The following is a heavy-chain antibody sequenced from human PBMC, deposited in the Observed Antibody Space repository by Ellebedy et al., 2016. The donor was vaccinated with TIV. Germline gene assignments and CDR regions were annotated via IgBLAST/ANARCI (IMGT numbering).Heavy chain of an antibody. CDR2: IYYSGTT. CDR3: AAIAGSGSPFHY. CDR1: GGSISTYY. J-gene: IGHJ4*02. V-gene: IGHV4-59*03. Sequence: SETLSLTCTVSGGSISTYYWSWIRQPPGKTLEWIGYIYYSGTTNYNPSLKSRLTISVDTSKNQFSLRLSSVTAADTAVYYCAAIAGSGSPFHYWGQGTLVTVSS. D-gene: IGHD3-10*01.